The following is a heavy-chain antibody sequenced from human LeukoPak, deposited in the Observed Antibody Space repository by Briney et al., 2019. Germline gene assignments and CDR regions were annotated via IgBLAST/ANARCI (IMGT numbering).Heavy chain of an antibody. J-gene: IGHJ4*02. CDR3: ATFRRVPFDY. D-gene: IGHD3-3*01. V-gene: IGHV4-30-4*08. CDR2: IYYGGST. Sequence: SETLSLTCAVSGGSISSGDYYWSWIRQPPGKGLEWIGYIYYGGSTYYNPSLKGRVTISVDTSKNQFSLKLTSVTAADTAVYYCATFRRVPFDYWGQGTLVIVSS. CDR1: GGSISSGDYY.